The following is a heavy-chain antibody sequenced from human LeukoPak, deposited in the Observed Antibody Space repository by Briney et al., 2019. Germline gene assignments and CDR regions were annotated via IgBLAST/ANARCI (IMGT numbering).Heavy chain of an antibody. J-gene: IGHJ5*02. Sequence: ASVKVSCKASGYTFTGYYMHWVRQAPGQGLGWMGWINPNSGGTNYAQKFQGRVTMTRDTSISTAYMELSRLRSDDTAVYYCARVVSIVVPAARDYGDYPGRNWFDPWGQGTLVTVSS. D-gene: IGHD4-17*01. CDR1: GYTFTGYY. CDR3: ARVVSIVVPAARDYGDYPGRNWFDP. CDR2: INPNSGGT. V-gene: IGHV1-2*02.